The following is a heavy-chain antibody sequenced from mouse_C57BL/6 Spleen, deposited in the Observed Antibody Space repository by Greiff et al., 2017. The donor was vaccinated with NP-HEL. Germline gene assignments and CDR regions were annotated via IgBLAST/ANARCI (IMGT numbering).Heavy chain of an antibody. CDR3: ARGGVYYDYAYAMDY. V-gene: IGHV1-72*01. CDR2: IDPNSGGT. CDR1: GYTFTSYW. J-gene: IGHJ4*01. D-gene: IGHD2-4*01. Sequence: QVQLQQPGAELVKPGASVKLSCKASGYTFTSYWMHWVKQRPGRGLEWIGRIDPNSGGTKYNEKFKSKATLTVDKPSSTAYMQLSSLTSADSAVYYCARGGVYYDYAYAMDYWGQGTSVTVSS.